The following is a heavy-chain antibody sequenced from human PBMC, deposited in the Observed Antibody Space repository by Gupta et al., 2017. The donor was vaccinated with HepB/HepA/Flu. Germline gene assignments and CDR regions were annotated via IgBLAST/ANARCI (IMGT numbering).Heavy chain of an antibody. J-gene: IGHJ4*02. Sequence: QVHLVESGGGVVQPGGSLRLSCSASGFTFSQFGMHWVRQAPGKGLQWVSIIFHDGSKAFYSSSVKGRFAVSRDNSKSTLFLYMVDLRDEDSGMYFCARSISGGIGIDYWGQGSLVTVS. CDR1: GFTFSQFG. CDR3: ARSISGGIGIDY. D-gene: IGHD3-10*01. V-gene: IGHV3-33*03. CDR2: IFHDGSKA.